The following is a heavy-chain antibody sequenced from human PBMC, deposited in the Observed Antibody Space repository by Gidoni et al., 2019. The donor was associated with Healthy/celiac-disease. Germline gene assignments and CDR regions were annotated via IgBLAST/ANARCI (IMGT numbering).Heavy chain of an antibody. V-gene: IGHV3-48*03. D-gene: IGHD3-3*01. Sequence: EVQLVESGGGLVQPGGSLRLSCAASGFTFSSYEMNWVRQAPGKGLEWVSYISSSGSTIYYADSVKGRFTISRDNAKNSLYLQMNSLRAEDTAVYYCARGVRFLEWLPEYFQHWGQGTLVTVSS. CDR2: ISSSGSTI. J-gene: IGHJ1*01. CDR1: GFTFSSYE. CDR3: ARGVRFLEWLPEYFQH.